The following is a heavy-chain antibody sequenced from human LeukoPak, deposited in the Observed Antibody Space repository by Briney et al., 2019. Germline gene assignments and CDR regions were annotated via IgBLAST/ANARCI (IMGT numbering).Heavy chain of an antibody. V-gene: IGHV3-30-3*01. J-gene: IGHJ1*01. D-gene: IGHD6-19*01. CDR1: GFTFSSYA. CDR3: ARDSEWAVAGKYLQH. CDR2: ISYDGSNK. Sequence: PGRSLRLSCAASGFTFSSYAMHWVRQAPGKGLEWVAVISYDGSNKCYADSVKGRFTISRDNSKNTLYLQMNSLRAEDTAVYYCARDSEWAVAGKYLQHWGQGTLVTVSS.